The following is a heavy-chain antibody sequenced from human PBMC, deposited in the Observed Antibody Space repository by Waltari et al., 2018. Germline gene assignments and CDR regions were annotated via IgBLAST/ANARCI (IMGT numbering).Heavy chain of an antibody. D-gene: IGHD2-2*01. CDR3: ARSVVPADKGVGY. CDR2: INHSGST. V-gene: IGHV4-34*01. J-gene: IGHJ4*02. Sequence: QVQLQQWGAGLLKPSETLSLTCAVYGGSFSGYYWSWIRQPPGKGLEWIWEINHSGSTNYNPSLKSRVTISVDTSKNQFSLKLSSVTAADTAVYYCARSVVPADKGVGYWGQGTLVTVSS. CDR1: GGSFSGYY.